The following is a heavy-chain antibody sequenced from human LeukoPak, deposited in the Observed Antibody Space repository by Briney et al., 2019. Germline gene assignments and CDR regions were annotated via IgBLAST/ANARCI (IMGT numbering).Heavy chain of an antibody. V-gene: IGHV3-30*03. CDR3: AMAQLRYFDWLGEY. J-gene: IGHJ4*02. CDR2: ISYDGSNK. CDR1: GFTFSSYG. D-gene: IGHD3-9*01. Sequence: PGGSLRLSCAASGFTFSSYGMHWVRQAPGKGLEWVAVISYDGSNKYYADSVKGRFTISRDNSKNTLNLQMNSLRAEDTAVYYCAMAQLRYFDWLGEYWGQGTLVTVSS.